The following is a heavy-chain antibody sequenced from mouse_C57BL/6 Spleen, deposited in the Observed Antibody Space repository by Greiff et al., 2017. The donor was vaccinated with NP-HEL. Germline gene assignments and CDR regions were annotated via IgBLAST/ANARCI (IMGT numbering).Heavy chain of an antibody. CDR3: ARRDGYYDAMDY. CDR1: GYTFTNYW. D-gene: IGHD2-3*01. Sequence: QVQLKESGAELVRPGTSVKMSCKASGYTFTNYWIGWAKQRPGHGLEWIGDIYPGGGYTNYNEKFKGKATLTADKSSSTAYMQFSSLTSEDSAIYYCARRDGYYDAMDYWGQGTSVTVSS. CDR2: IYPGGGYT. J-gene: IGHJ4*01. V-gene: IGHV1-63*01.